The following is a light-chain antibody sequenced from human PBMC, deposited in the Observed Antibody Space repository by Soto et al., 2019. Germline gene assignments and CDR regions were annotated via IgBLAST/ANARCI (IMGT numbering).Light chain of an antibody. CDR1: QSVSSY. V-gene: IGKV3-11*01. CDR3: QQRSNWPIS. Sequence: EIVLTQAPATRCLSRGEKATLLCRASQSVSSYVAWYQQKPGQAPRFLIYDASNRATGIAARFSGSGSGTDFTLTISSLEPEDFAVYYCQQRSNWPISFGQGRRLEI. CDR2: DAS. J-gene: IGKJ5*01.